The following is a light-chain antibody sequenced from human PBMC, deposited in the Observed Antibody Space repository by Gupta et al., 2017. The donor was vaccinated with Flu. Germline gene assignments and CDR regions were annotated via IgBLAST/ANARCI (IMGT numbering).Light chain of an antibody. V-gene: IGKV3-15*01. CDR1: PSVSSH. J-gene: IGKJ4*01. CDR3: QQYDSWPFT. CDR2: DTS. Sequence: TALTQSPAALSVSPGERATVSCRASPSVSSHLAWYQQKPGQAPSLLIYDTSTRATGIPARFSGSGSGTEFTLTISSLQSEDFAVYYCQQYDSWPFTFGRGTKVEIK.